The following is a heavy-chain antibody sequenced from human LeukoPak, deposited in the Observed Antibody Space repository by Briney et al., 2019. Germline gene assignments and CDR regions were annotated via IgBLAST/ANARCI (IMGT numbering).Heavy chain of an antibody. J-gene: IGHJ5*02. CDR3: ARGPSYDYVWGSYRYGWFDP. D-gene: IGHD3-16*02. Sequence: SETLSLTCAVYGGSFSGYYWSWIRQPPGKGLEWIGEINHSGSTNYNPSLKSRVTISVGTSKNQFSLKLSSVTAADTAVYYCARGPSYDYVWGSYRYGWFDPWGQGTLVTVSS. V-gene: IGHV4-34*01. CDR2: INHSGST. CDR1: GGSFSGYY.